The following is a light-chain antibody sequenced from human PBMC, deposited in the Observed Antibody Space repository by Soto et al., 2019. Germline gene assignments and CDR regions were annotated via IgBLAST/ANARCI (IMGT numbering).Light chain of an antibody. CDR1: QSVGSF. Sequence: EIELTQSPATLSLSPGESATLSCRASQSVGSFLGWYQQKPGQAPRLLIYDASNRATGIPVRFSGSGSGTDFTLTISSLEPEDFAVYYCQQRFYGYTFGQGTKVEIK. CDR2: DAS. J-gene: IGKJ2*01. CDR3: QQRFYGYT. V-gene: IGKV3-11*01.